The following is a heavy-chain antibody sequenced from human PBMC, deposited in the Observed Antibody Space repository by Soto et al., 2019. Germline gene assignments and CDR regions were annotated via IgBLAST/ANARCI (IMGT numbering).Heavy chain of an antibody. V-gene: IGHV3-21*01. CDR1: GFTFSSYS. J-gene: IGHJ3*01. D-gene: IGHD1-26*01. Sequence: EVQLVESGGGLVKPGGSLRLSCAASGFTFSSYSMNWVRQAPGKGLEWVSSISSSSSYIYYADSVKGRFTISRDNAKNSLYLQMNSLRAEDTAVYYCARDPGWELRRGFFWGQGTMVTVSS. CDR3: ARDPGWELRRGFF. CDR2: ISSSSSYI.